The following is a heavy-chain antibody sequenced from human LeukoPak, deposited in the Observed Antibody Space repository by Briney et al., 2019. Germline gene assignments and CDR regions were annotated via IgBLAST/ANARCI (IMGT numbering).Heavy chain of an antibody. CDR2: ISGTTDAV. J-gene: IGHJ1*01. Sequence: GGSLTLSCVASGITFSSYGLNWVRQTPGRGLEWVSSISGTTDAVYYADSVKGRFTISRDNAKNSLYLQMNSLRAEDTAVYYCARGGWPRFWGQGTLVTVSS. V-gene: IGHV3-21*01. CDR3: ARGGWPRF. CDR1: GITFSSYG. D-gene: IGHD5-12*01.